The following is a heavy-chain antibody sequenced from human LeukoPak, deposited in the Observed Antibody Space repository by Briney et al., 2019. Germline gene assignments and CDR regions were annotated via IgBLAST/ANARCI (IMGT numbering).Heavy chain of an antibody. V-gene: IGHV4-59*01. CDR1: DGSISSYF. D-gene: IGHD3-10*01. CDR2: VYNTRST. CDR3: ASRGY. Sequence: SETLSLTCTVSDGSISSYFWSWIRQPPGKGLEWVGYVYNTRSTNSHPSLKSRVAISIDTSTNQVSLKLNSVTAADTAVYYCASRGYWGQGTLVTVSS. J-gene: IGHJ4*02.